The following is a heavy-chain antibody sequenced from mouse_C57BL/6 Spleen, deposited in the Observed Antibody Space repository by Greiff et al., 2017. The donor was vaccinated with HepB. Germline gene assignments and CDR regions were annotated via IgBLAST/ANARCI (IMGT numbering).Heavy chain of an antibody. V-gene: IGHV1-55*01. CDR2: IYPGSGST. J-gene: IGHJ2*01. Sequence: QVQLQQPGAELVKPGASVKMSCKASGYTFTSYWITWVKQRPGQGLEWIGDIYPGSGSTNYNEKFKSKATLTVDTSSSTASMQLRSLTSEDSAVYYCARALNCGSSPHYFDYWGQGTTLTVSS. CDR1: GYTFTSYW. D-gene: IGHD1-1*01. CDR3: ARALNCGSSPHYFDY.